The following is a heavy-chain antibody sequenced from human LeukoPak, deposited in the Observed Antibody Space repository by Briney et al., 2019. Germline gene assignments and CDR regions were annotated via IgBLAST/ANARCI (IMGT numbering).Heavy chain of an antibody. CDR3: ARGFYYDSSGYLPYYFDY. CDR2: IIPIFGTA. V-gene: IGHV1-69*13. J-gene: IGHJ4*02. D-gene: IGHD3-22*01. CDR1: GGTFSSYA. Sequence: SVNVPCKASGGTFSSYAISWVRQAPGQGLEWMGGIIPIFGTANYAQKFQGRVTITADESTSTAYMELSSLRSEDTAVYYCARGFYYDSSGYLPYYFDYWGQGTLVTVSS.